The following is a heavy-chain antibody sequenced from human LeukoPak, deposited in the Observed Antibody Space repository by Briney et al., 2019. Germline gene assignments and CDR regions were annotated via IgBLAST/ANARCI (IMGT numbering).Heavy chain of an antibody. V-gene: IGHV3-66*01. D-gene: IGHD4-23*01. CDR2: ISNSGTT. J-gene: IGHJ4*02. CDR1: GGSISSGGYF. Sequence: LSLTCTVSGGSISSGGYFWSWLRQPPGKGLEWVSVISNSGTTYYADSVKGRLTISRDNSKNTVYLQMNSLRAEDTAVYYCAGFGGNSFWGPGTLVTVSS. CDR3: AGFGGNSF.